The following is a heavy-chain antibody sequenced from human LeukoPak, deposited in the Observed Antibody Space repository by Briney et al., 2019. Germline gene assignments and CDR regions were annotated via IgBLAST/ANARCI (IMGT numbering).Heavy chain of an antibody. CDR1: GFTFSSYA. Sequence: GGSLRLSCAASGFTFSSYAMSWVRQAPGKGLEWVSGISGSGGGTYYADSVKGRFTISRDNSKNTLYLQMNSPRAEDTAVYYCAILPGYSGSWYEVDYWGQGTLVTVSS. V-gene: IGHV3-23*01. J-gene: IGHJ4*02. CDR3: AILPGYSGSWYEVDY. D-gene: IGHD6-13*01. CDR2: ISGSGGGT.